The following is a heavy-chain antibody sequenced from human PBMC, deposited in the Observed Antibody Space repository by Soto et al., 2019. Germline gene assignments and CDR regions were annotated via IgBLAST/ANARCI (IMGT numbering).Heavy chain of an antibody. V-gene: IGHV4-61*01. CDR2: IYYSGST. CDR1: GGSVSSGSYY. D-gene: IGHD2-2*01. J-gene: IGHJ4*02. CDR3: VKGYGSSAVGFDY. Sequence: SETLSLTCTVSGGSVSSGSYYWSWIRQPPGKGLEWIGYIYYSGSTNYNPSLKSRVTISVDTSKNQFSLKLSSVTAADTAVYYCVKGYGSSAVGFDYWGQGTLVTVSS.